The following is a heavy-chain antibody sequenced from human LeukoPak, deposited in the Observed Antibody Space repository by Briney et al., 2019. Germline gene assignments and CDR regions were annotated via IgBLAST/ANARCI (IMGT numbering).Heavy chain of an antibody. CDR1: GYTFTSYY. CDR2: INPSGGST. D-gene: IGHD6-13*01. Sequence: GASVKVSCKASGYTFTSYYMHWVRQAPGQGLEWMGIINPSGGSTSYAQKFQGRVTMTRDTSTSTVYMELSSLGSEDTAVYYCARDLSSSWYRTGLDYWGQGTLVTVSS. CDR3: ARDLSSSWYRTGLDY. J-gene: IGHJ4*02. V-gene: IGHV1-46*01.